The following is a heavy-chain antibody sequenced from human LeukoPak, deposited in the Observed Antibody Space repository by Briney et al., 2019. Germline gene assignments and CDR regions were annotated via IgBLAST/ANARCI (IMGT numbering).Heavy chain of an antibody. V-gene: IGHV3-23*01. CDR3: AKPDYGSGSCYDY. Sequence: GGSLRLSCAASGFTFSSYAMSWVRQAPGKGLEWVSAISGSGGSTYYADSVKGRFTTSRDNSKNTLYLQMNSLRAEDTAVYYCAKPDYGSGSCYDYWGQGTLVTVSS. CDR1: GFTFSSYA. D-gene: IGHD3-10*01. J-gene: IGHJ4*02. CDR2: ISGSGGST.